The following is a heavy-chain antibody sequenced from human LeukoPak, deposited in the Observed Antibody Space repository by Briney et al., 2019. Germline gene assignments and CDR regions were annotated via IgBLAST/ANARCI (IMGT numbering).Heavy chain of an antibody. V-gene: IGHV4-30-2*01. J-gene: IGHJ5*02. D-gene: IGHD3-10*01. CDR3: ARTMVRGAYNWFDP. CDR1: GGSISSGGYS. Sequence: SQTLSLTCAVSGGSISSGGYSWSWIRQPPGKGLEWIGYIYHSGSTYYNPSLKSRVTISVDRSKNQFSLKLSSVTAADTAVYYCARTMVRGAYNWFDPWGQGTLVTVSS. CDR2: IYHSGST.